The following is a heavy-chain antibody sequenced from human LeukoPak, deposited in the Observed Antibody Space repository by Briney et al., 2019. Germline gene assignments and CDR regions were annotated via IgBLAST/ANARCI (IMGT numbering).Heavy chain of an antibody. J-gene: IGHJ6*03. V-gene: IGHV1-2*02. CDR2: INPNSGGT. Sequence: ASVKVSCTASGYTFTGYYMHWVRQAPGQGLEWMGWINPNSGGTNYAQKFQGRVTMTRDTSISTAYMEMSRLRSDDTAVYYCARTLLAAAGSPLYYYYYMDVWGKGTTVTVSS. CDR3: ARTLLAAAGSPLYYYYYMDV. CDR1: GYTFTGYY. D-gene: IGHD6-13*01.